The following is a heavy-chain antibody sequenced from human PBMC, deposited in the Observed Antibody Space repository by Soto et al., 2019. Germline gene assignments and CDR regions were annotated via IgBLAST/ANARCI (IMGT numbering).Heavy chain of an antibody. D-gene: IGHD1-26*01. CDR2: MSGTGVST. V-gene: IGHV3-23*01. CDR3: AKDASGSY. J-gene: IGHJ4*02. CDR1: GFTFSGYA. Sequence: EVQLLESGGGLAQPGGSLRLSCAASGFTFSGYAMTWVRQAPGKGLEWVSTMSGTGVSTYYADSVKGRFTISRDNSKNMVYLQMNSLRVEDTAVYYCAKDASGSYWGQGTLVTVSS.